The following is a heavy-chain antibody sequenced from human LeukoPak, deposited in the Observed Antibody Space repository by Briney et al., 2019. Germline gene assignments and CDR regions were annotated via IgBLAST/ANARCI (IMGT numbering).Heavy chain of an antibody. J-gene: IGHJ6*03. D-gene: IGHD6-13*01. V-gene: IGHV3-30*03. CDR3: ARSAPAAAGTGPMDV. Sequence: GGSLRLSCAASGFTFSSYGIHWVRQAPGKGLEWVAVISYDGSNKYYADSVKGRFTISRDNSKNTLYLQMNSLRAEDTAVYYCARSAPAAAGTGPMDVWGKGTTVTVSS. CDR2: ISYDGSNK. CDR1: GFTFSSYG.